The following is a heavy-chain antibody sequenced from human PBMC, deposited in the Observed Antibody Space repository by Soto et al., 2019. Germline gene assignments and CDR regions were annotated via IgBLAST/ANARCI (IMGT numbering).Heavy chain of an antibody. Sequence: SVKVSCKASGGTFSSYAISWVRQAPGQGLEWMGGIIPIFGTANYAQKFQGRVTITADESRSTAYMELSSLRSEDTAVYYCARELTWYEDSSSVPSHYYGMDVWGQGTTVTVSS. CDR3: ARELTWYEDSSSVPSHYYGMDV. D-gene: IGHD6-6*01. CDR1: GGTFSSYA. J-gene: IGHJ6*02. V-gene: IGHV1-69*13. CDR2: IIPIFGTA.